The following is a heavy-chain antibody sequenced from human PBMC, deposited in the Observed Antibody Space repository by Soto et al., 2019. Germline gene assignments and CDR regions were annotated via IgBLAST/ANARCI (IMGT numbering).Heavy chain of an antibody. CDR2: ISAYNGNT. CDR1: GYTFTSYH. D-gene: IGHD6-19*01. J-gene: IGHJ4*02. CDR3: ARRTSSAWYLCDY. Sequence: ASVKVSCKASGYTFTSYHITWVRQAPGQGLEWMGWISAYNGNTNYAQNFQGRVSMTTDSSTTTAYMELRNLRSDDTAVYYCARRTSSAWYLCDYWGLGTLVTVSS. V-gene: IGHV1-18*01.